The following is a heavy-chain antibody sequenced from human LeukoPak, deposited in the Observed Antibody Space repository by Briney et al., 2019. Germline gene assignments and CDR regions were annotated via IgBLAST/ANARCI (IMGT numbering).Heavy chain of an antibody. Sequence: PSETLSLTCTVSGGSISSYYWSWIRQPPGKGLEWIGYIFHSGSTNYNPSLKSRVTISVDTSQNQCSLNLSSVTAADTAVYYCARGSAVVTQYFDYWGQGTLVTVSS. J-gene: IGHJ4*02. CDR2: IFHSGST. V-gene: IGHV4-59*08. CDR1: GGSISSYY. CDR3: ARGSAVVTQYFDY. D-gene: IGHD4-23*01.